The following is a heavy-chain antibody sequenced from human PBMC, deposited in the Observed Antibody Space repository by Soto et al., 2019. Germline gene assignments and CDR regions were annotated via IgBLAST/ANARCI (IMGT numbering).Heavy chain of an antibody. CDR3: ARDCSGGSCYDY. J-gene: IGHJ4*02. D-gene: IGHD2-15*01. CDR1: GGSISSYY. CDR2: IYYSGST. Sequence: PSETLSLTCTVSGGSISSYYWSWIRQPPGKGLEWIGYIYYSGSTNYNPSLKSRVTISVDTSKNQFSLKLSSVTAADTAVYYCARDCSGGSCYDYWGQGTLVTVSS. V-gene: IGHV4-59*01.